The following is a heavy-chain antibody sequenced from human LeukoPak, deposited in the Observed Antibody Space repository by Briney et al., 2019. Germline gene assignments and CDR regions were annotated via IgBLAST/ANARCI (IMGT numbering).Heavy chain of an antibody. J-gene: IGHJ4*02. CDR1: GGSISSYY. CDR2: IYYSGST. D-gene: IGHD3-9*01. V-gene: IGHV4-59*01. Sequence: PSETLSLTCTVSGGSISSYYWSWIRQPPGKGLEWIGYIYYSGSTNYNPSLKSRVTISVDTSKNQFSLKLSSVTAADTAVYYCARAVLTGYYKYYFDYWGQGTLVTVSS. CDR3: ARAVLTGYYKYYFDY.